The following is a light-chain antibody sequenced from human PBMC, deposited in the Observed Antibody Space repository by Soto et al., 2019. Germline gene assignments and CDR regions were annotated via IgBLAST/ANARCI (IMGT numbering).Light chain of an antibody. Sequence: QLVLTQPPSVSGAPGQRVTISCTGSSSNIGAGYDVHWYQQLPGTAPKLLIYGNSNRPSGVPDRFSGSKSGTSASLAITGLQAEDEADYYCAAWDDSLNEGVFGGGTKLTVL. V-gene: IGLV1-40*01. J-gene: IGLJ2*01. CDR2: GNS. CDR3: AAWDDSLNEGV. CDR1: SSNIGAGYD.